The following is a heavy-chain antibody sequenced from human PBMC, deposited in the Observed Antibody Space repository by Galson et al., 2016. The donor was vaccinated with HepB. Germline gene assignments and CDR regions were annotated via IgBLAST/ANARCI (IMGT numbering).Heavy chain of an antibody. V-gene: IGHV3-74*01. J-gene: IGHJ3*02. CDR1: GFIFSSYW. Sequence: SLRLSCAASGFIFSSYWMHWVRQAPGKGLVWVSRMNSDGRSTSYADSVKGRFTISRDNAKNTLSLQMNSLRAEDTAVYYCARTYYYDSSSYYSGDHDAFHIWGQGTMVTVSS. CDR3: ARTYYYDSSSYYSGDHDAFHI. CDR2: MNSDGRST. D-gene: IGHD3-22*01.